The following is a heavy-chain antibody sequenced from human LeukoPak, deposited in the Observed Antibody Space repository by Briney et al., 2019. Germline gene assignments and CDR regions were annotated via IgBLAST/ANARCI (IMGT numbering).Heavy chain of an antibody. CDR1: GFTFSNYA. V-gene: IGHV3-23*01. D-gene: IGHD2-2*01. Sequence: PGGSLRLSCAGSGFTFSNYAMTWVRQAPGKGLEWVSSVSGSGRNTFYPDSVEGRFTISRDNSKNTVYLQMNSLRADDTAVYYCAKGLQRTPYYYYGMDVWGQGTTVTVSS. CDR3: AKGLQRTPYYYYGMDV. J-gene: IGHJ6*02. CDR2: VSGSGRNT.